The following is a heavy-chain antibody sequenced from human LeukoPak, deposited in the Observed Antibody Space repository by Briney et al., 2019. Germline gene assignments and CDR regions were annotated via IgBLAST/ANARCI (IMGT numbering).Heavy chain of an antibody. CDR2: ISNTGST. CDR1: GGSISYYY. CDR3: ARNAFYYDSSGYNYYYGMDV. D-gene: IGHD3-22*01. J-gene: IGHJ6*02. Sequence: SETLSLTCTVSGGSISYYYCSWIRRPPGKGLEWLGYISNTGSTGYNPSLKSRVLISLDTSKNQFSLKLSSVTAADTAVYYCARNAFYYDSSGYNYYYGMDVWGQGTTVTVSS. V-gene: IGHV4-59*01.